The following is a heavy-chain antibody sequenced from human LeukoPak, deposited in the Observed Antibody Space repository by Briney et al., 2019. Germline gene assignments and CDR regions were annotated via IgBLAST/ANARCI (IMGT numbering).Heavy chain of an antibody. CDR3: ARAGGYGLIDY. J-gene: IGHJ4*02. D-gene: IGHD5-18*01. CDR1: GASMSNYY. Sequence: ASETLSLTCTVSGASMSNYYWVWIRQPPGKGLEWIGSIYHSGTTYIGSTYYNPSLNSRVTISLDTSKNQFSLKVGSMTAADTAVYYCARAGGYGLIDYWGQGTMVTVSS. CDR2: IYHSGTTYIGST. V-gene: IGHV4-39*07.